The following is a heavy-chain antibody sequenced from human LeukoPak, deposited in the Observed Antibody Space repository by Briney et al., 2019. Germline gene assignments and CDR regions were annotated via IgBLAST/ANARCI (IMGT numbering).Heavy chain of an antibody. D-gene: IGHD3-22*01. CDR2: IYYSGST. CDR1: GGSISSGGYY. V-gene: IGHV4-31*03. J-gene: IGHJ3*02. Sequence: SETLSLTCTVSGGSISSGGYYWSWIRQHPGKGLEWLGYIYYSGSTYYNPSLKSRVTISVDTSKNQFSLKLSSVTAADTAVYYCARGSLTYYDSSGYYYRAFDIWGQGTMVTVSS. CDR3: ARGSLTYYDSSGYYYRAFDI.